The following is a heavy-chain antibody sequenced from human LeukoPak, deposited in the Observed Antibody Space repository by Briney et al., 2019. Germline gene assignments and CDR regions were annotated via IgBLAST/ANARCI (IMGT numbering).Heavy chain of an antibody. CDR2: ISAYNGNT. CDR1: GYTFTSYG. Sequence: GASVKVSCKASGYTFTSYGISWVRQAPGQGLEWMGWISAYNGNTNYAQKLQGRVTMTTDTSTSTAYMELRSLRSDDTAVYYCARDSSSVVVAATPPSGWGQGTLVTVSS. J-gene: IGHJ4*02. CDR3: ARDSSSVVVAATPPSG. D-gene: IGHD2-15*01. V-gene: IGHV1-18*01.